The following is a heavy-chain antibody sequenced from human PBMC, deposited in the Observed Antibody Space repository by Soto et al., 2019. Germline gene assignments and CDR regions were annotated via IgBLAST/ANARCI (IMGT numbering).Heavy chain of an antibody. J-gene: IGHJ1*01. CDR3: AKELWYSDSASTFFYS. D-gene: IGHD4-17*01. CDR1: VFSLSSDR. Sequence: PGGSVRLSGSASVFSLSSDRIYRVLQATDKGQERVAVISYDGSIKYYADSVKGRFTISRDNSKNTLYLHMNSLRAEDTAVYDCAKELWYSDSASTFFYSRGRRALVPVSS. V-gene: IGHV3-30*18. CDR2: ISYDGSIK.